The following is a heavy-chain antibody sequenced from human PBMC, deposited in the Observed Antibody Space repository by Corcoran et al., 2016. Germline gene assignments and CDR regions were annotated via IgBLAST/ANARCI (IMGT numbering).Heavy chain of an antibody. D-gene: IGHD3-10*01. Sequence: QVQLVQSGAEVKKPGSSVKVSCKASGGTFSSYAISWVRQAPGQGLEWMGGIIPIFGTANYAQKFQGRVTITADESTSTAYMELSSLRSEDTAVYYCAATGLYGSGKRAQYYYYYGMDVWGQGTTVTVSS. J-gene: IGHJ6*02. V-gene: IGHV1-69*01. CDR2: IIPIFGTA. CDR3: AATGLYGSGKRAQYYYYYGMDV. CDR1: GGTFSSYA.